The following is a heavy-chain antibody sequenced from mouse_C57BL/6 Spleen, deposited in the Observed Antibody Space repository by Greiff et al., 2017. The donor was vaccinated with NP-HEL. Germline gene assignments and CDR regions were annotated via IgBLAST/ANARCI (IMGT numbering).Heavy chain of an antibody. J-gene: IGHJ2*01. D-gene: IGHD1-1*01. V-gene: IGHV7-3*01. Sequence: EVQVVESGGGLVQPGGSLSLSCAASGFTFTDYYMSWVRQPPGKALEWLGFIRNKANGYTTEYSASVKGRFTISRANSQNILYLQMNALRAEDSATYYCARYIDYFYYFDYWGQGTTLTVSS. CDR1: GFTFTDYY. CDR3: ARYIDYFYYFDY. CDR2: IRNKANGYTT.